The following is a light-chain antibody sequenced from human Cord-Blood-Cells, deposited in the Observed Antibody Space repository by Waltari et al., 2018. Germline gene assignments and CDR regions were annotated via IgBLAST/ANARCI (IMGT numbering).Light chain of an antibody. CDR2: AAS. V-gene: IGKV1-39*01. CDR3: QQSYSTPVT. J-gene: IGKJ3*01. Sequence: DIQMTQSTSSLSASVGDRVTITCRASQSISSYLNWYQQKPGKAPKLLIYAASSSQSGVPSRFSGSGSGTDFTLTISSLQPEDFATYYCQQSYSTPVTFGPGTKVDIK. CDR1: QSISSY.